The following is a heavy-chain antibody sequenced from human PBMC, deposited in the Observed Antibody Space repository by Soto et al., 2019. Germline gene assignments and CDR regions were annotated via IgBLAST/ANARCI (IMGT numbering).Heavy chain of an antibody. CDR3: ARDIVGVTASYGMDV. Sequence: QVKLVQSGAEVKKPGASVKVTCKASGYTFISYGFSWVRQAPGQGLEWMGWISAYNGNTNYAQKFQGRVTMTTDTSTRTAHMEPRSPGSDDTAVYYCARDIVGVTASYGMDVWGQGTTVTV. D-gene: IGHD2-21*02. V-gene: IGHV1-18*04. CDR1: GYTFISYG. J-gene: IGHJ6*02. CDR2: ISAYNGNT.